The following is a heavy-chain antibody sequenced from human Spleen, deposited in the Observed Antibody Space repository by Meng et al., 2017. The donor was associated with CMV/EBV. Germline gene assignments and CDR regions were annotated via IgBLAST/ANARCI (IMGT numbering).Heavy chain of an antibody. CDR1: GFTFSNYA. Sequence: GGSLRLSCAASGFTFSNYAMAWVRQAPGKGLVWVSRISGDGSSISYVDSVKGRFTISSDNAKNSLYLQMNSLRAEDTAVYYCARGSGSIGYWGQGTQVTVSS. CDR2: ISGDGSSI. V-gene: IGHV3-74*01. D-gene: IGHD1-26*01. J-gene: IGHJ4*02. CDR3: ARGSGSIGY.